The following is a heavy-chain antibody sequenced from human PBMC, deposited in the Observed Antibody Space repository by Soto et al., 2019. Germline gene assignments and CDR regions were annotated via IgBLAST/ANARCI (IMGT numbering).Heavy chain of an antibody. J-gene: IGHJ5*02. D-gene: IGHD3-10*01. CDR2: IYYSGIT. Sequence: QLQLQESGPGLVKPSETLSLTCTVSGGSISSSSYYWGWIRQPPAKGLEWIGSIYYSGITYYNPSLKSRVIISVDTSKIRFSLKLTSVTAADTAVYYCARQEITMVRAFNWFDPWGQGTLVTVSS. CDR3: ARQEITMVRAFNWFDP. CDR1: GGSISSSSYY. V-gene: IGHV4-39*01.